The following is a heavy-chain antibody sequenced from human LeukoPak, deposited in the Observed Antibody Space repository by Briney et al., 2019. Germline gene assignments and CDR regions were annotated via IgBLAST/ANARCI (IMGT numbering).Heavy chain of an antibody. V-gene: IGHV1-69*13. CDR3: ARDSLHVDTAMVSDY. D-gene: IGHD5-18*01. Sequence: ASVKVSCKASGGTFSSYAISWVRQAPGQGLEWMGGIIPIFGTANYAQKFQGRVTITADESTSTAYMELSSLRSEDTAVSYCARDSLHVDTAMVSDYWGQGTLVTVSS. CDR2: IIPIFGTA. J-gene: IGHJ4*02. CDR1: GGTFSSYA.